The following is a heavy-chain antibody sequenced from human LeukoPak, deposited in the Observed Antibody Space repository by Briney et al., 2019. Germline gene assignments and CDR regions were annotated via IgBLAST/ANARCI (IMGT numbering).Heavy chain of an antibody. CDR3: ARSALGGVVTIYDY. J-gene: IGHJ4*02. CDR2: IYYSGST. D-gene: IGHD4-23*01. V-gene: IGHV4-59*13. Sequence: TETLSLTCTVSGGSISSYYWSWIRQPPGKGLEWIGYIYYSGSTNYNPSLKSRVTISVDTSKNQFSLKLSSVTAADTAVYYCARSALGGVVTIYDYWGQGTLVTVSS. CDR1: GGSISSYY.